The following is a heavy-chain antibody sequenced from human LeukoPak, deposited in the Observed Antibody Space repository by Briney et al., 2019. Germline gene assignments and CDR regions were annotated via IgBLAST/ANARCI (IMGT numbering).Heavy chain of an antibody. J-gene: IGHJ6*04. D-gene: IGHD3-10*02. V-gene: IGHV3-21*01. Sequence: GGSLRLSCAASGFTFSSYSIHWVRQAPGKGLEWVSSISTGSSYIYYADSVKGRFTISRDSAKNPVYLQMNSLRAEDTAVYYCAELGITMIGGVWGKGTTVTISS. CDR3: AELGITMIGGV. CDR1: GFTFSSYS. CDR2: ISTGSSYI.